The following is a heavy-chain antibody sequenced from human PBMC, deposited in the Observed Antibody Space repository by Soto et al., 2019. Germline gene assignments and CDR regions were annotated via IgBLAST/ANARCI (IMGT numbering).Heavy chain of an antibody. D-gene: IGHD1-26*01. V-gene: IGHV3-74*01. CDR2: INTDGSVT. CDR1: GFTFSNFW. Sequence: PGGSLRLSCAGSGFTFSNFWMHWVRQAPGKGLVWVARINTDGSVTSHADSVKGRFTISRDNAKSTLYLQMTSLREEDSAIYYCARQTGLGATNYWGRGT. J-gene: IGHJ4*02. CDR3: ARQTGLGATNY.